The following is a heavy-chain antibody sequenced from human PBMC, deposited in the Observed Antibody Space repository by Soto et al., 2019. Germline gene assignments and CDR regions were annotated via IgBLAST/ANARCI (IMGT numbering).Heavy chain of an antibody. D-gene: IGHD3-10*01. J-gene: IGHJ6*02. Sequence: QVQLVESGGGVVQPGRSLRLSCAASGFTFSSYAMHWVRQAPGKGLEWVAVISYDGSNKYYADSVKGRFTISRDNSKNTLYLQMNSLRAEDTAVYYCARAIWSTMVRGVIPYPYGMDVWGQGTTVTVSS. CDR2: ISYDGSNK. CDR3: ARAIWSTMVRGVIPYPYGMDV. CDR1: GFTFSSYA. V-gene: IGHV3-30-3*01.